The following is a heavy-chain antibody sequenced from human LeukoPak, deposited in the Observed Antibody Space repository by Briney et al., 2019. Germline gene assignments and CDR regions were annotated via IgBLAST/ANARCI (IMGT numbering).Heavy chain of an antibody. Sequence: PGGSLRLSCAASGFTFSSYEMNWVRQAPGKGLEWVSYISSSGSTIYYADSVKGRFTISRDNAKNSLYLQMNSLRAEDTAVYYCARDQDVVVVADDDSFDYWGQGTLVTVSS. J-gene: IGHJ4*02. CDR1: GFTFSSYE. CDR2: ISSSGSTI. CDR3: ARDQDVVVVADDDSFDY. V-gene: IGHV3-48*03. D-gene: IGHD2-15*01.